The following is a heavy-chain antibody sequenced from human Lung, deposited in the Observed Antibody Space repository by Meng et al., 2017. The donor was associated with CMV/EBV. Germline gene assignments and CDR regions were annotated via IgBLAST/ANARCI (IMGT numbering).Heavy chain of an antibody. J-gene: IGHJ5*02. CDR3: ARDDSSS. V-gene: IGHV3-30-3*01. Sequence: QAERGEAGGGVAQPVRSLRLSCAASGFPFSSYAMHWVRQAPGKGLEWVAVISYDGSNKYYADSVKGRFTISRDNSKNTLYLQMNSLRAEDTAVYYCARDDSSSWGQGTLVTVSS. CDR1: GFPFSSYA. CDR2: ISYDGSNK. D-gene: IGHD3-22*01.